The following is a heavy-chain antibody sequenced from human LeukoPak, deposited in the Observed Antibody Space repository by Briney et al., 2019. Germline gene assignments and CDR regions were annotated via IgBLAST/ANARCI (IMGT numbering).Heavy chain of an antibody. CDR2: IYYSGGT. CDR3: ARSWGLSDAFDI. CDR1: GGSISSYY. V-gene: IGHV4-59*08. D-gene: IGHD3-16*01. J-gene: IGHJ3*02. Sequence: KPSETLSLTCTVSGGSISSYYWSWIRQPPGKGLEWIGYIYYSGGTNYNLSLKSRVTISVDTSKNQFSLKLSSVTAADTAVYYCARSWGLSDAFDIWGQGTMVTVSS.